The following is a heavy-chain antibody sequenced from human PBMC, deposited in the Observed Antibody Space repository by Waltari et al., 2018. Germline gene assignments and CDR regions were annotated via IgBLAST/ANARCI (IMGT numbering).Heavy chain of an antibody. Sequence: DVQLVESGGGLVQPGGSLRLSCGASGFTFSRYWMSWVRQTPGKGLQWVANINYDGSQKYYVDSVKGRFTISGDNAKNSVYLQMNSLRVEDTAVYYCAKSRGFEYWGQGALITVSS. CDR2: INYDGSQK. CDR1: GFTFSRYW. CDR3: AKSRGFEY. D-gene: IGHD2-2*01. V-gene: IGHV3-7*01. J-gene: IGHJ4*02.